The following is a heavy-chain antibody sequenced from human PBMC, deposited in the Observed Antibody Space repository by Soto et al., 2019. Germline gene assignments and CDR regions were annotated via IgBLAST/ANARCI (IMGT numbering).Heavy chain of an antibody. CDR3: ARVRNIVVVVAARGGMDV. Sequence: ALVKVSCKASGYTFTSYGISWVRQAPGQGLEWMGWISAYNGNTNYAQKLQGRVTMTTDTSTSTAYMELRSLRSDDTAVYYCARVRNIVVVVAARGGMDVWGQGTTVTVSS. J-gene: IGHJ6*02. CDR1: GYTFTSYG. V-gene: IGHV1-18*01. CDR2: ISAYNGNT. D-gene: IGHD2-15*01.